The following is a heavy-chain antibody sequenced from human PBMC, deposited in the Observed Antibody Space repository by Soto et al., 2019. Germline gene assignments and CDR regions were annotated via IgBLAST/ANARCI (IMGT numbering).Heavy chain of an antibody. CDR3: AGQTFTIAAASYGRSNWFDP. CDR1: GGSITSSSHF. V-gene: IGHV4-39*01. Sequence: SETLSLTCSASGGSITSSSHFWGWVRQPPGKGLEWIGTIYFTGNTYYTPSLKSRLTMSIDTSKNEFSLRLNSVTAADTAVYYCAGQTFTIAAASYGRSNWFDPWGPGTLVTVS. D-gene: IGHD6-25*01. CDR2: IYFTGNT. J-gene: IGHJ5*02.